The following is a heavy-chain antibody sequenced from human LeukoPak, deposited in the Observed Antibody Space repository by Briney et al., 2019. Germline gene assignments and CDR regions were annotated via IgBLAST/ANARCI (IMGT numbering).Heavy chain of an antibody. V-gene: IGHV3-33*01. CDR3: ARDSSGGSYYYGMDV. CDR2: ICFDGSYK. D-gene: IGHD2-15*01. J-gene: IGHJ6*02. Sequence: GGSLRLSCAASGFTFSSFGMHWVRQAPGKGLEWVAVICFDGSYKYYADSVKGRFTISRDSSKNTLYRQMTGLRAEDTAVYFCARDSSGGSYYYGMDVWGQGTTVTVSS. CDR1: GFTFSSFG.